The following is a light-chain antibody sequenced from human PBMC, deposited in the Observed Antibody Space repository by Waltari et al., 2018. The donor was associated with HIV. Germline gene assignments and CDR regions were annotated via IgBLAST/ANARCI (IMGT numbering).Light chain of an antibody. CDR3: QSYDSSLSGWV. J-gene: IGLJ3*02. CDR2: GNN. CDR1: SSNIGAGYD. V-gene: IGLV1-40*01. Sequence: QSVLTQPSSVSGAPGQRVTISRTGSSSNIGAGYDEHRDQQLPGTAPKLLIYGNNERPSGVPDRFSGSKSATSASLAITGLQAEDEADYYCQSYDSSLSGWVFGGGTKLTVL.